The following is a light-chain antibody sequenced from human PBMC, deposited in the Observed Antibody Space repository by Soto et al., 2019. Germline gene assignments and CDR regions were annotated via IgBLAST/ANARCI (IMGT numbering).Light chain of an antibody. CDR1: QSVSSY. CDR3: QQRMNWPLT. CDR2: GAS. Sequence: EIVWTQSPATLSLSPGERCTLSCMASQSVSSYLAWYQQKPGQAHRLLIYGASSRATGTPARFSGSGSETDFPLTISSLEPEDFAVYYCQQRMNWPLTFGQVTRLEIK. V-gene: IGKV3-11*01. J-gene: IGKJ5*01.